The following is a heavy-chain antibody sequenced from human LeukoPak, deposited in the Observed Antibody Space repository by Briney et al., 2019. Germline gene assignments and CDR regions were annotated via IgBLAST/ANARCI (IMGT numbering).Heavy chain of an antibody. J-gene: IGHJ4*02. CDR3: SRRGSGSYLNR. Sequence: GGSLRLPCAASGFTFSSYAMSWVRQAPGKGLEWVSAISGSGGSTYYADSVKGRFTISRDNSKNTLYLQMNSLRAEDTAVYYCSRRGSGSYLNRWGQGTLVTVSS. D-gene: IGHD3-10*01. V-gene: IGHV3-23*01. CDR1: GFTFSSYA. CDR2: ISGSGGST.